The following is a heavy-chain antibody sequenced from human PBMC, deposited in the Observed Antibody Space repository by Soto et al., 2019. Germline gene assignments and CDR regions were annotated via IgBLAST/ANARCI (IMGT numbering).Heavy chain of an antibody. Sequence: QLQLQESGPGLVKPSETLSLTCTVSGGSISSSSYYWGWIRQPPGKGLEWIGSIYYSGSTYYNPSLKSRVTISVDTSKNQFSLKLSSVTAADTAVYYCARRSLVAPYAFDIWGQGTMVTVSS. V-gene: IGHV4-39*01. CDR2: IYYSGST. CDR3: ARRSLVAPYAFDI. CDR1: GGSISSSSYY. J-gene: IGHJ3*02.